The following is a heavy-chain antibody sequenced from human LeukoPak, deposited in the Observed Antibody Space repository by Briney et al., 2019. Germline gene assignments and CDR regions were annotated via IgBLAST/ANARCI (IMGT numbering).Heavy chain of an antibody. D-gene: IGHD5-24*01. Sequence: PGGSLGLSCAASGFTFSDYDMSWIRQAPGKGLEWVSYISSSGSTIYYADSVKGRFTISRDNAKNSLYLQMNSLRAEDTAVYYCARDGRKLRDGYNYGGQGTLVTVSS. CDR3: ARDGRKLRDGYNY. CDR2: ISSSGSTI. CDR1: GFTFSDYD. J-gene: IGHJ4*02. V-gene: IGHV3-11*04.